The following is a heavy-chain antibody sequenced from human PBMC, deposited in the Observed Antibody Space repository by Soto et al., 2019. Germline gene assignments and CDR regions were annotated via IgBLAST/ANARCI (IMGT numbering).Heavy chain of an antibody. J-gene: IGHJ6*03. CDR1: GGSFSGYY. D-gene: IGHD4-17*01. Sequence: ASETLSLTCAVYGGSFSGYYWSWIRQPPGKGLEWIEEINHSGSTNYNPSLKSRVTISVDTSKNQFSLKLSSVTAADTAVYYCARIGEVTTTYYYYYMDVWGKGTTVTVSS. CDR3: ARIGEVTTTYYYYYMDV. CDR2: INHSGST. V-gene: IGHV4-34*01.